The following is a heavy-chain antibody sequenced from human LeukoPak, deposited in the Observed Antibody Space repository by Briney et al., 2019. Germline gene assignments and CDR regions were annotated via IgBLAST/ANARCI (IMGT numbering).Heavy chain of an antibody. CDR3: ARGPAKYYDFWSGPYYYYYMDV. CDR2: IYYSGST. V-gene: IGHV4-61*05. CDR1: GGSISSSSYY. J-gene: IGHJ6*03. Sequence: SETLSLTCTVSGGSISSSSYYWGWIRQPPGKGLGWIGYIYYSGSTNYNPSLKSRVTISVDTSKNQFSLKLSSVTAADTAVYYCARGPAKYYDFWSGPYYYYYMDVWGKGTTVTVSS. D-gene: IGHD3-3*01.